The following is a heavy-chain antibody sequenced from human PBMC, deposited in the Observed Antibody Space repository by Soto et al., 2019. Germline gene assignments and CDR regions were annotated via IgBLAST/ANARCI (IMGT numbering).Heavy chain of an antibody. CDR3: ARLEDFYYYMDV. V-gene: IGHV4-59*08. Sequence: QVQLQESGPGLVKPSETLSLTCTVSGGSISSYYWSWIRQPPGKGLEWIGYIYYSGSTNYNPSLKSRVTISVDTSKNQFSLKLSSVTAADTAAYYCARLEDFYYYMDVWGKGTTVTVSS. CDR1: GGSISSYY. D-gene: IGHD2-15*01. CDR2: IYYSGST. J-gene: IGHJ6*03.